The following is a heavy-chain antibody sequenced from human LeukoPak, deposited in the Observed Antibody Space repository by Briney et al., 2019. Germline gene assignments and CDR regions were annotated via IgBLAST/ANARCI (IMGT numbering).Heavy chain of an antibody. CDR2: INPNSSGS. J-gene: IGHJ1*01. Sequence: ASVKVSCKASVYTFTDYYVHWVPQTPGQGVEWMAWINPNSSGSHYAQKFLGRVTTTRDTSLYTAYMELRRLTSGDTAVYYCAKQAKSGWYRDSGGRGTRVSVS. CDR3: AKQAKSGWYRDS. CDR1: VYTFTDYY. V-gene: IGHV1-2*02. D-gene: IGHD6-19*01.